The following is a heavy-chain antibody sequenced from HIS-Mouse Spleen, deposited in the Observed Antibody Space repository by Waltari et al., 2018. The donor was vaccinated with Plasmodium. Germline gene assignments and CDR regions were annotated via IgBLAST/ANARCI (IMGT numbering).Heavy chain of an antibody. D-gene: IGHD5-18*01. V-gene: IGHV4-59*08. CDR2: IYYSGST. CDR1: GGSISRYD. Sequence: QVQLKESGPGLVKPSETLSLTCTVAGGSISRYDWRWIRQPPGKGLEWIGYIYYSGSTNYNPSLKSRVTISVDTSKNQFSLKLSSVTAADTAVYYCARLRYSYGYFDYWGQGTLVTVSS. J-gene: IGHJ4*02. CDR3: ARLRYSYGYFDY.